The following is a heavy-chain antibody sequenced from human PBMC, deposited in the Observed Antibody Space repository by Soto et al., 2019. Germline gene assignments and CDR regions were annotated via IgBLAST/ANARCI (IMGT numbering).Heavy chain of an antibody. Sequence: SETLSLTCTVSGGSISSSSYYWGWIRQPPGKGLEWIGSIYYSGSTYYNPSLKSRVTISVDTSKNQFSLKLSSVSAADTAVYYCARRRITMVRGTYYYYGMDVWGEGTTVT. D-gene: IGHD3-10*01. CDR3: ARRRITMVRGTYYYYGMDV. J-gene: IGHJ6*02. CDR1: GGSISSSSYY. V-gene: IGHV4-39*01. CDR2: IYYSGST.